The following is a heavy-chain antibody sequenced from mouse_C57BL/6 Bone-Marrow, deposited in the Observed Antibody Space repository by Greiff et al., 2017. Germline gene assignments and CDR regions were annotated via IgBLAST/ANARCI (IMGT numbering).Heavy chain of an antibody. D-gene: IGHD1-1*01. V-gene: IGHV14-4*01. CDR3: TPDGSSLWYFDV. J-gene: IGHJ1*03. CDR2: IDPENGDT. Sequence: VQLQQSGAELVRPGASVKLSCTASGFNIKDDYMHWVKQRPEQGLEWIGWIDPENGDTEYASKFQGKATITADTTSNTAYLQLSSLTSEDTAVYCWTPDGSSLWYFDVWGTGTTVTVSS. CDR1: GFNIKDDY.